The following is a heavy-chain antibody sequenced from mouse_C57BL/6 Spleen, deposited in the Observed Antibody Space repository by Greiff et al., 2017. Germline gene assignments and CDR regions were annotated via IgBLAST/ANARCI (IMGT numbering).Heavy chain of an antibody. CDR3: ERSQTGYYFDY. CDR1: GYTFTDYY. D-gene: IGHD4-1*01. J-gene: IGHJ2*01. CDR2: INPNNGGT. Sequence: EVQLQQSGPELVKPGASVKISCKASGYTFTDYYMNWVKQSHGKSLEWIGDINPNNGGTSYNQKFKGKATLTVDKSSSTAYMELRSLTSEDSAVYYCERSQTGYYFDYWGQGTTLTVSS. V-gene: IGHV1-26*01.